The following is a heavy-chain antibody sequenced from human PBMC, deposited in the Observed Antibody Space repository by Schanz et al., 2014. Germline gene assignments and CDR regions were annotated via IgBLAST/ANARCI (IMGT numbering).Heavy chain of an antibody. Sequence: RVRQAPCKGLEWVAFINSDGTKRFYADSVKSRFTISRDNSRNTLYLQMNSLRAEDTAVYYCERDGYSVVVISLNESCDIRGLGR. J-gene: IGHJ3*02. CDR2: INSDGTKR. D-gene: IGHD2-21*01. CDR3: ERDGYSVVVISLNESCDI. V-gene: IGHV3-33*01.